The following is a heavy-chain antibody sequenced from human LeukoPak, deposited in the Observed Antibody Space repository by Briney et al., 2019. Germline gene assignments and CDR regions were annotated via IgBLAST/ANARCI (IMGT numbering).Heavy chain of an antibody. CDR3: ARSNQADDY. V-gene: IGHV3-74*01. D-gene: IGHD1-14*01. Sequence: QPGGSLRLSCAASAFTFSSYWMHWVRQVPGKGLVWVARINPGGSSITYADSVKGRFTISRDNAKNTLYLQMDSLRAEDTGVYYCARSNQADDYWGQGTLVTVSS. CDR1: AFTFSSYW. CDR2: INPGGSSI. J-gene: IGHJ4*02.